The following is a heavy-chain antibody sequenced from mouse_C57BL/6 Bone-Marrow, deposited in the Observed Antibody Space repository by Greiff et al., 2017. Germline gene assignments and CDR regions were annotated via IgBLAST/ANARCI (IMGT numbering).Heavy chain of an antibody. Sequence: EVQGVESGGGLVKPGGSLKLSCAASGFTFSSYAMSWVRQTPEKRLEWVATISDGGSYTYYPDNVKGRFTISRDNAKNNLYLQMSHLKSEDTAMYYCAREIPDYGSSFYYAMDYWGQGTSVTVSS. CDR2: ISDGGSYT. V-gene: IGHV5-4*01. J-gene: IGHJ4*01. CDR3: AREIPDYGSSFYYAMDY. CDR1: GFTFSSYA. D-gene: IGHD1-1*01.